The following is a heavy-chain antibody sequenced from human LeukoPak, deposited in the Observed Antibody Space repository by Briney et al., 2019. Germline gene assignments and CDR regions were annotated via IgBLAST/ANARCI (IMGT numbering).Heavy chain of an antibody. CDR3: VKVNSAWSGGTYYFDD. D-gene: IGHD6-19*01. Sequence: GGSLRLSCAASGFTFNYYAMIWVRQAPGKGLEWVSSLSASAITTYYAASVKGRFTISRDNSKNTLSLQMNSLRAEDTAVYYCVKVNSAWSGGTYYFDDWGQGTLVTVSS. J-gene: IGHJ4*02. V-gene: IGHV3-23*01. CDR1: GFTFNYYA. CDR2: LSASAITT.